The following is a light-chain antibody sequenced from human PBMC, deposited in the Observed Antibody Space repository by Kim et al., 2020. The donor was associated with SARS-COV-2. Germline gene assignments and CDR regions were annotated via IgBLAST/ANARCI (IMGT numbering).Light chain of an antibody. V-gene: IGLV3-19*01. Sequence: SSELTQDPAVSVTVGQTVTITCRGDTLTTFYANWFQQRPAQAPVLVIYGNDNSRPSGIPTRFSGSSSGSTSSLTISGAQPEDEADYYCNSRDSSANHVIFGGGTQLTVL. CDR1: TLTTFY. J-gene: IGLJ2*01. CDR2: GNDN. CDR3: NSRDSSANHVI.